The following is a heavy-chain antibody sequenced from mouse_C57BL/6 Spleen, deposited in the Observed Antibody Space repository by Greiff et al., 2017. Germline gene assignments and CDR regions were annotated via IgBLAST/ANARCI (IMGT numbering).Heavy chain of an antibody. V-gene: IGHV2-9-1*01. J-gene: IGHJ3*01. CDR1: GFSLTSYA. Sequence: QVQLQQSGPGLVAPSQSLSITCTVSGFSLTSYAISWVRQPPGKGLEWLGVIWTGGGTNYNSALKSRLSISKDNSKSQVFLKMNSLQTDDTARYYCARKGPPYDYDGSWFAYWGQGTLVSVSA. CDR3: ARKGPPYDYDGSWFAY. D-gene: IGHD2-4*01. CDR2: IWTGGGT.